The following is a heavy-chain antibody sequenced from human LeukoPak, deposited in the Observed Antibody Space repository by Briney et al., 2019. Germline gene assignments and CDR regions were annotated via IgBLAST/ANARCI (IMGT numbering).Heavy chain of an antibody. CDR2: IIPMLGIA. CDR3: ARYRIGITPSSGYYYYYYGMDV. Sequence: GASVKVSCKASGGTLSSYAISWVRQAPGQGLEWMGRIIPMLGIANYAQKVQGRVTITADKSTSTAYMEQCSLRSEDTAVYYCARYRIGITPSSGYYYYYYGMDVWGQGTTVTVSS. CDR1: GGTLSSYA. D-gene: IGHD3-16*01. J-gene: IGHJ6*02. V-gene: IGHV1-69*04.